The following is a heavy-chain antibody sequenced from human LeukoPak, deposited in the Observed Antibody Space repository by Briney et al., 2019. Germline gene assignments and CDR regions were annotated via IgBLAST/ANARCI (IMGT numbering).Heavy chain of an antibody. CDR3: ARKSAVRSTSEFDF. J-gene: IGHJ4*02. D-gene: IGHD2-2*01. CDR1: GYTFTGYY. V-gene: IGHV1-2*02. CDR2: INPNSGGT. Sequence: GASVKVSCKAPGYTFTGYYINWVRQAPGQGLEWMGWINPNSGGTNYPQKFQGRVTMTSDTSISTAYMELTSLRSDDSAVYYCARKSAVRSTSEFDFWGQGTLVTVSS.